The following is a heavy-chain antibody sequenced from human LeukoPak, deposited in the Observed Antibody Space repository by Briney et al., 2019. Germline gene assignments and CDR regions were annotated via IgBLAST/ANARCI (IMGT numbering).Heavy chain of an antibody. D-gene: IGHD4-17*01. V-gene: IGHV3-74*01. CDR2: INSDGSST. J-gene: IGHJ5*02. Sequence: PGGSLRLSCAASGFTFSSYWMHWVRQAPGKGLVWVSRINSDGSSTSYADCVRGRFPISRDNAKITQYLQMNSLRDEDTDMYYCARHLANRVTTTWFDPWGQGTLVTVSS. CDR1: GFTFSSYW. CDR3: ARHLANRVTTTWFDP.